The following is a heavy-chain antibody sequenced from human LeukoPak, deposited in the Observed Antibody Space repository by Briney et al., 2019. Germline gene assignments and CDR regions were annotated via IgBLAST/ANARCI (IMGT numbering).Heavy chain of an antibody. Sequence: PSETLSLTRAVYGGSFSGYYWSWIRQPPGKGLEWIGEINHTGSTNYNPSLKSRVTISVDTSKNHFSLKLSSVTAADTAVYYCAGRGAVAANWGQGTLVTVSS. V-gene: IGHV4-34*01. CDR3: AGRGAVAAN. D-gene: IGHD6-19*01. CDR2: INHTGST. J-gene: IGHJ4*02. CDR1: GGSFSGYY.